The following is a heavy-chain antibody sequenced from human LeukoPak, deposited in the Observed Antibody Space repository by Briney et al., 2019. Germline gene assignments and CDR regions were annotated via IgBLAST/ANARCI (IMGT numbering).Heavy chain of an antibody. V-gene: IGHV1-18*01. D-gene: IGHD4-11*01. CDR2: ISAYNGNT. CDR1: GYTFTSYG. Sequence: GASVKLSCKASGYTFTSYGITWVRQAPGQGLEWMGWISAYNGNTNYAQKPQGRVTMTTDTSTSTAYMELRSLRSDDTAVYYCARGSNFYYYYYGMDVWGQGTTVTVSS. CDR3: ARGSNFYYYYYGMDV. J-gene: IGHJ6*02.